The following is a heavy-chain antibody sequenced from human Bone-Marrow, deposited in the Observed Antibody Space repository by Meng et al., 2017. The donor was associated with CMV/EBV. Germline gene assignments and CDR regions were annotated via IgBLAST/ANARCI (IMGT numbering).Heavy chain of an antibody. CDR1: GFTFSSYW. V-gene: IGHV3-7*01. Sequence: GESLKISCAASGFTFSSYWMSWVRQAPGKGLEWVANIKQDGSEKYYVDSVKGRFTISRDNAKNSLYLQMNSLRAEDTAVYYCARVLGGELDPWGQGTLVTFSS. D-gene: IGHD3-16*01. CDR2: IKQDGSEK. J-gene: IGHJ5*02. CDR3: ARVLGGELDP.